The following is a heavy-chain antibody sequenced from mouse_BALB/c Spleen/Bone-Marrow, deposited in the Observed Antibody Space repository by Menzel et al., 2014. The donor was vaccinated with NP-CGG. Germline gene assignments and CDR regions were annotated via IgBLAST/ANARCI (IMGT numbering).Heavy chain of an antibody. J-gene: IGHJ1*01. Sequence: EVQRVESGPELVKPGASVKISCKASGYTFTDYNMHWVKQSHGKSLEWIGYIYPYNGGTGYNQKFKSKATLTVDNSSSTAYMELRSLTSEDSAVYYCARELSWYFDVWGAGTTVTVSS. CDR2: IYPYNGGT. CDR3: ARELSWYFDV. D-gene: IGHD1-1*02. CDR1: GYTFTDYN. V-gene: IGHV1S29*02.